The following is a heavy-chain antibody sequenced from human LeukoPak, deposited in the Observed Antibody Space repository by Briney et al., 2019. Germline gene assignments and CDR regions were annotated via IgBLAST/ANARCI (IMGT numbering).Heavy chain of an antibody. Sequence: GASVKVSCKASGYTFTGYYMHWVRQAPGQGLEWMGRINPNSGGTNYAQKFQGRVTMTSDTSISTAYMELSRLRSDDTAVYYCAREYSYGHGAFDIWGQGTMVTVSS. CDR2: INPNSGGT. CDR3: AREYSYGHGAFDI. J-gene: IGHJ3*02. D-gene: IGHD5-18*01. V-gene: IGHV1-2*06. CDR1: GYTFTGYY.